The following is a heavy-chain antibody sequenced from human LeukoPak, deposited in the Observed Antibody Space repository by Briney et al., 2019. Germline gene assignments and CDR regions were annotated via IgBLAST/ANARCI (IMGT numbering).Heavy chain of an antibody. V-gene: IGHV3-7*04. Sequence: PGGSLRLSCVASAFAISSNWMSWVRQAPGKGLEWVASIKEDGSETYYVDSVKGRFTISRDNAKNSLYLQMNSLRAEDTAVYYCARDLHPRYYLPDYWGQGTLVTVSS. D-gene: IGHD1-26*01. CDR3: ARDLHPRYYLPDY. CDR2: IKEDGSET. J-gene: IGHJ4*02. CDR1: AFAISSNW.